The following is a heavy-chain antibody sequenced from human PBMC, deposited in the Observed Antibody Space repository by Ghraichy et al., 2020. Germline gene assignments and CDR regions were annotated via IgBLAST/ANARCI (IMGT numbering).Heavy chain of an antibody. CDR2: ISSSSSYI. Sequence: GESLNISCAASGFTFSSYSMNWVRQAPGKGLEWVSSISSSSSYIYYADSVKGRFTISRDNAKNSLYLQMNSLRAEDTAVYYCARDKGPFDYWGQGTLVTVSS. CDR3: ARDKGPFDY. V-gene: IGHV3-21*01. J-gene: IGHJ4*02. CDR1: GFTFSSYS.